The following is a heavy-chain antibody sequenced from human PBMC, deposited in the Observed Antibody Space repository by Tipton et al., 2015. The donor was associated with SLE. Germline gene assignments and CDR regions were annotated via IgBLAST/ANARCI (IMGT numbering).Heavy chain of an antibody. CDR1: GFDFSSYV. D-gene: IGHD4-17*01. V-gene: IGHV3-30*02. J-gene: IGHJ4*02. CDR2: IKSFGSNT. CDR3: TRVLERGDYEAPGGY. Sequence: SLRLSCATSGFDFSSYVMHWVRQAPGKGLEWVAYIKSFGSNTYYGDAVKGRATISRDDSKSTLYLQMNSLRPDDTATYYCTRVLERGDYEAPGGYWGQGTLVTVSS.